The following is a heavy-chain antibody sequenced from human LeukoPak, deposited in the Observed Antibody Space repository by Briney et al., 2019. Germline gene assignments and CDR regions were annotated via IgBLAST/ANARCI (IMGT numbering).Heavy chain of an antibody. CDR2: IYYSGST. J-gene: IGHJ4*02. V-gene: IGHV4-39*01. Sequence: SETLSLTCTVSGGSISSSSYYWGWIRQPPGKGLEWIGSIYYSGSTYYNPSLKSRVTISVDTSKNQFSLKLSSVTAADTAVYYCARADIVVVPAAILDSYYFDYWGQGTLVTVSS. D-gene: IGHD2-2*01. CDR3: ARADIVVVPAAILDSYYFDY. CDR1: GGSISSSSYY.